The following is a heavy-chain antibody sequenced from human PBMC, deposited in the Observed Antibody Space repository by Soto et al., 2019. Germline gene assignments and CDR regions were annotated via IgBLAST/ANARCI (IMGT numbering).Heavy chain of an antibody. CDR1: GFTVSSTY. Sequence: EVQLVESGGGLIQPGGSLRLSCAASGFTVSSTYMTWVRQAPGKGLEWVSVIYSGGSTYYADSVKGRFTISRDNSKNTLYLQMNSLRAEDTAVYYCARCRAAAFGWSAPYDYWGQGTLVTVSS. CDR3: ARCRAAAFGWSAPYDY. CDR2: IYSGGST. V-gene: IGHV3-53*01. D-gene: IGHD6-13*01. J-gene: IGHJ4*02.